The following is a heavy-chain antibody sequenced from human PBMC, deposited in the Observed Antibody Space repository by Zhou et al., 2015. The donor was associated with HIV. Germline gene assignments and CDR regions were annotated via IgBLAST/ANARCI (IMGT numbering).Heavy chain of an antibody. CDR3: ARDGGYSSTWTLDAFDI. V-gene: IGHV3-13*01. Sequence: EVQLVESGGGLVQPGGSLRLSCAASGFTFSSYDMHWVRQPTGKGLEWVSGIGTAGDTYYPGSVKGRFTISRDNAKNSLYLQMSSLRAEDTAVYYCARDGGYSSTWTLDAFDIWGQGDNGHRLF. D-gene: IGHD6-13*01. CDR2: IGTAGDT. J-gene: IGHJ3*02. CDR1: GFTFSSYD.